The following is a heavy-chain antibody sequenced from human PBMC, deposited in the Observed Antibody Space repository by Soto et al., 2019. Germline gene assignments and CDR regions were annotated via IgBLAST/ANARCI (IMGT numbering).Heavy chain of an antibody. V-gene: IGHV4-30-2*01. CDR3: ARGREFDS. Sequence: QLQLRESGSRLVKPSQTLSLTCAVSGGSLTSGTYSWNWIRQPPGKGLEWIGYIFPSGTTYYNPSLKSRVSISIDVSNNPFSLNLRSLTAEDTAVYYCARGREFDSWGQGTLVTVSS. CDR1: GGSLTSGTYS. CDR2: IFPSGTT. J-gene: IGHJ4*02.